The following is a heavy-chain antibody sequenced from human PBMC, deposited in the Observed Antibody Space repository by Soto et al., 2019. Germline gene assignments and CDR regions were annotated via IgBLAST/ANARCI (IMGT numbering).Heavy chain of an antibody. CDR1: GYTFTSYY. CDR3: AKDNWSGRALVDAFDI. J-gene: IGHJ3*02. CDR2: INPSSGST. D-gene: IGHD3-3*01. Sequence: ASVKVSCKASGYTFTSYYVHWVRQAPGQGLEWMGIINPSSGSTTYAQKFQGRVNMTRDTSTSAVYMELSSLRYEDTAVYYCAKDNWSGRALVDAFDIWGQGTMVTVSS. V-gene: IGHV1-46*01.